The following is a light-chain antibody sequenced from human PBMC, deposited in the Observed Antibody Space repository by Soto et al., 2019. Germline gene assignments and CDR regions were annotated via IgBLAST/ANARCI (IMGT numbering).Light chain of an antibody. CDR1: QNVNRY. CDR3: QQRGQWPIT. V-gene: IGKV3-11*01. Sequence: EIVLTQSPATLSLSPGERATLSCRTSQNVNRYLAWYQQKPGQAPRLLIFDASNRATGIPARFSGSGSGTDFTLTVSSLEPEDFAVYYCQQRGQWPITFGRGTRLEIK. J-gene: IGKJ5*01. CDR2: DAS.